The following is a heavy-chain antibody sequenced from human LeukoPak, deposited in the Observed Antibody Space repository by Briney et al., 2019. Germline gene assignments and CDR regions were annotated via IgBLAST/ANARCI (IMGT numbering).Heavy chain of an antibody. CDR1: GFTLSSYN. CDR3: ARPSEGYQLLDYYYGMDV. V-gene: IGHV3-21*01. CDR2: ISWRNIDI. J-gene: IGHJ6*02. D-gene: IGHD2-2*01. Sequence: GGSLRLSCAASGFTLSSYNMKWVRQAPGKGLEWVSSISWRNIDIEYADSVKGRFTISRDNAKKSLYLQMNNLRAEDTAVYYCARPSEGYQLLDYYYGMDVWGQGTTVTVSS.